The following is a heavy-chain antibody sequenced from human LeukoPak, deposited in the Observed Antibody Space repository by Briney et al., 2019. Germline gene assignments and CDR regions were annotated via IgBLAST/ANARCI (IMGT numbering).Heavy chain of an antibody. CDR1: GGTFSSYA. CDR3: ARGLRPHGGRLYFDY. D-gene: IGHD4-17*01. V-gene: IGHV1-69*05. Sequence: ASVKVSCKASGGTFSSYAISWVRQAPGQGLEWMGGIMPIFGTANYAQKFQGRVTITTDESTSTAYMELSSLRSEDTAVYYCARGLRPHGGRLYFDYWGQGTLVTVSS. CDR2: IMPIFGTA. J-gene: IGHJ4*02.